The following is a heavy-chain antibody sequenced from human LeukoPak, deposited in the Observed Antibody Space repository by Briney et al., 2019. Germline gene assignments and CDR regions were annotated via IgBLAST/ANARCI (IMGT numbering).Heavy chain of an antibody. V-gene: IGHV3-15*05. D-gene: IGHD2-2*02. J-gene: IGHJ4*02. Sequence: GGSLRLSCAASGFTFSSYWMHWVRQAPGKGLEWVGRIQTESDGWTTDYAAPVKGRFTISRDDSKNTLYLQMNSLKVEDTAVYYCTREYPYFDYWGQGTLVTVSS. CDR2: IQTESDGWTT. CDR1: GFTFSSYW. CDR3: TREYPYFDY.